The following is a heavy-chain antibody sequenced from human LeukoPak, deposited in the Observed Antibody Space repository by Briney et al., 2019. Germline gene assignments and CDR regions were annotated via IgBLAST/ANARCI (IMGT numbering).Heavy chain of an antibody. Sequence: ASVKVSCKASGYTFTSYYMHWVRQAPGQGLEWMGIINPSGGSTSYAQKFQGRVTMTRDTSTSTAYMELSSLRSEDTAVYYCARDQATNGFDYWGQGTLVTVSS. CDR3: ARDQATNGFDY. CDR1: GYTFTSYY. D-gene: IGHD5-24*01. V-gene: IGHV1-46*01. J-gene: IGHJ4*02. CDR2: INPSGGST.